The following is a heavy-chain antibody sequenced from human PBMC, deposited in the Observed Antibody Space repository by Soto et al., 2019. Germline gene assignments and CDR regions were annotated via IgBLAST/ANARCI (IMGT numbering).Heavy chain of an antibody. CDR2: IYWNDDK. J-gene: IGHJ1*01. CDR3: AHRLWLFVPDSSSWPEYFQH. D-gene: IGHD6-13*01. CDR1: GFSLSTSGVG. V-gene: IGHV2-5*01. Sequence: QITLKESGPTLVKPTQTLTLTCTFSGFSLSTSGVGVGWIRQPPGKALEWLALIYWNDDKRYSPSLNSRRTITNDTSKNQVVLTMTNMDPVDTATYYCAHRLWLFVPDSSSWPEYFQHWGQGTLVTVSS.